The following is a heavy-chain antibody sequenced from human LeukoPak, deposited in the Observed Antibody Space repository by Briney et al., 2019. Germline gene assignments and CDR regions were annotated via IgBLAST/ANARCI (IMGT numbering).Heavy chain of an antibody. J-gene: IGHJ4*02. V-gene: IGHV3-21*01. Sequence: GRSLRLSCAASGFTFSSYSMNWVRQAPGKGLECVSSISSSSSYIYYADSVKGRFTISRDNAKNSLYLQMNSLRAEDTAVYYCARVGGGYSYGPNDYWGQGTLVTVSS. CDR3: ARVGGGYSYGPNDY. D-gene: IGHD5-18*01. CDR1: GFTFSSYS. CDR2: ISSSSSYI.